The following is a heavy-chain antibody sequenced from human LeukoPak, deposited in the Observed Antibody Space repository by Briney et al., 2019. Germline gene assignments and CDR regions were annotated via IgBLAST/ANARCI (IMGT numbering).Heavy chain of an antibody. J-gene: IGHJ1*01. CDR3: AMGFWYEEYFQH. CDR1: GASVSSYY. Sequence: SETLSLTCTVSGASVSSYYWSWIRQPPGKGLEWFGYIYYSGSTNYNPSLKSRITISVDTSKNQFSLRLSSVTAADTAVYFCAMGFWYEEYFQHWGQGSLVIVSS. CDR2: IYYSGST. V-gene: IGHV4-59*02. D-gene: IGHD6-13*01.